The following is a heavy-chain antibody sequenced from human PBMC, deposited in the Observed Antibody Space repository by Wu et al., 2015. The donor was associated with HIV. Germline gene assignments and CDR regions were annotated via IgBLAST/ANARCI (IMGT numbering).Heavy chain of an antibody. CDR2: INPISGAT. J-gene: IGHJ3*02. CDR1: GYSLTGHY. V-gene: IGHV1-2*02. D-gene: IGHD3-22*01. Sequence: VQSGPEVAKPGTSVKVSCKGSGYSLTGHYMHWARQAPGHGLEWMGRINPISGATDYAQKFQGRVTMTRDTSISTAYMELSRLRSDDTAVYYCARVLHDISGYYYRDAFDIWGQGTMVTVSS. CDR3: ARVLHDISGYYYRDAFDI.